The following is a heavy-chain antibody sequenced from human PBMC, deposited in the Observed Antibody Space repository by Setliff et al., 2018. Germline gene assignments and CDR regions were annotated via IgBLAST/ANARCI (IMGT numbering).Heavy chain of an antibody. J-gene: IGHJ4*02. CDR1: GGSISSGSYY. V-gene: IGHV4-61*02. CDR2: IYTSGST. D-gene: IGHD5-12*01. CDR3: AMTGDRGYSGYER. Sequence: SETLSLTCTVSGGSISSGSYYWSWIRQPAGKGLEWIGRIYTSGSTNYNPSLKSRVTISVDTSKNQFSLKLSSATAADTAVYYCAMTGDRGYSGYERWGQGTLVTVSS.